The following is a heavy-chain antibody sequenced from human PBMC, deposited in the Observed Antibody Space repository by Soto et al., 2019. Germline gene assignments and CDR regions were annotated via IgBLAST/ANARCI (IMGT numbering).Heavy chain of an antibody. CDR2: IVPICGTG. Sequence: QVLLVQSGAEVKKPGSSVKVSCKASGGTFSDYAISWVRQAPGHGLEWMGGIVPICGTGNQAQKFQGRVTVTADEATSTAYMELSSLRSADTAVYYCARVLVGATDFDYWGQGTRVTVSS. CDR3: ARVLVGATDFDY. V-gene: IGHV1-69*01. CDR1: GGTFSDYA. J-gene: IGHJ4*02. D-gene: IGHD1-26*01.